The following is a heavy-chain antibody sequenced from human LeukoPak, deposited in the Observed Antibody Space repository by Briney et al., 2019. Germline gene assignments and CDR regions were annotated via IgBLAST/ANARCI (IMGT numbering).Heavy chain of an antibody. CDR1: GFTFNSYA. D-gene: IGHD3-3*01. J-gene: IGHJ4*02. CDR2: ISGSGDNT. CDR3: AKTIHSDFWRGYYSYFDY. V-gene: IGHV3-23*01. Sequence: PGGSLRLSCEASGFTFNSYAMNWVRQAPGKGLEWLSMISGSGDNTYYADSVKGRFTISRDNSKNTLYLQMSSLGAGDTAIYYCAKTIHSDFWRGYYSYFDYWGRGTLVTVSS.